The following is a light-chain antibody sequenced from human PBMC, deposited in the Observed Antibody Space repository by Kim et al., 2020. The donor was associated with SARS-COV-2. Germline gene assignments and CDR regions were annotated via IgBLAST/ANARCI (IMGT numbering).Light chain of an antibody. J-gene: IGLJ3*02. CDR3: NSRDSSGAPWV. Sequence: SSELTQDPAVSVALGQTVRITCQGDSLRSYYASWYQQKPGQAPVLVIYGKNSRPSGIPDRSSGSSSGNTASLTITGAQAADEADYYCNSRDSSGAPWVFGGGTKLTVL. CDR2: GKN. V-gene: IGLV3-19*01. CDR1: SLRSYY.